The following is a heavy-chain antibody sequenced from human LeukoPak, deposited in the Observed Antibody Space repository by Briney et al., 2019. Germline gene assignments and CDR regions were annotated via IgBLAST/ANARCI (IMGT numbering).Heavy chain of an antibody. V-gene: IGHV3-11*04. CDR2: ISSSGSTI. CDR3: ARDGTAAGLYFDL. D-gene: IGHD6-13*01. Sequence: GGSLRLSCAASGFTFSDYYMSWIRQAPGKGLEWVSYISSSGSTIYYADFVKGRFTISRDNTKNSLSLQLNGLRAEDTAVYYCARDGTAAGLYFDLWGQGTLVTVSS. J-gene: IGHJ4*01. CDR1: GFTFSDYY.